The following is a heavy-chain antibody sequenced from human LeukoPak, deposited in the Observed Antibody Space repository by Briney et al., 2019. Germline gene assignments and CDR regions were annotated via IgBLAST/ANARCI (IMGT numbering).Heavy chain of an antibody. CDR2: TSGSGGST. V-gene: IGHV3-23*01. CDR1: GFTFSSYA. D-gene: IGHD3-22*01. CDR3: AKDSSDDSSGYYYVGDWYFDL. Sequence: GGSLRLSCAASGFTFSSYAMSWVRQAPGKGLEWVSATSGSGGSTYYADSVKGRFTISRDNSKNTLYLQMNSLRAEDTAVYYCAKDSSDDSSGYYYVGDWYFDLWGRGTLVTASS. J-gene: IGHJ2*01.